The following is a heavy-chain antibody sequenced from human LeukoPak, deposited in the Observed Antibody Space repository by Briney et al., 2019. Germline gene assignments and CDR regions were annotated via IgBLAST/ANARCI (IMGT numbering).Heavy chain of an antibody. CDR2: INPNSGGT. CDR1: GYTFTGYY. V-gene: IGHV1-2*02. J-gene: IGHJ4*02. Sequence: GASVKVSCKASGYTFTGYYMHWVRQAPGQGLEWMGWINPNSGGTKSAQEFQGRVTMTRDTSISTAYMELSRLRSDDTAVYYCARDPYDSSSYYYSYFDYWGQGTLVTVSS. D-gene: IGHD3-22*01. CDR3: ARDPYDSSSYYYSYFDY.